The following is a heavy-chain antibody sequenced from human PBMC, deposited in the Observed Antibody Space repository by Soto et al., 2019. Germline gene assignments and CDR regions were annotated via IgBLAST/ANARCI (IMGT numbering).Heavy chain of an antibody. V-gene: IGHV4-34*01. Sequence: SGTLSLTCAVYGGSLRGYYWSWIRQPPGMALEWIGEINHSGSTNYNPSLKSRVTISVDTSKNHISLKVMSVIVADMAVFYCARGGAVAGPFDYWGQGSQVTVSS. D-gene: IGHD6-19*01. J-gene: IGHJ4*02. CDR1: GGSLRGYY. CDR3: ARGGAVAGPFDY. CDR2: INHSGST.